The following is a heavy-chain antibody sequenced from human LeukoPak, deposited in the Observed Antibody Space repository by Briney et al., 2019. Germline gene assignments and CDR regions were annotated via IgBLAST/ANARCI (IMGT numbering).Heavy chain of an antibody. CDR2: ISYDGSNK. Sequence: GGSLRLSCAASGFTFSSYAMHWVRQAPGKGLEWVAVISYDGSNKYYADSVKGRFTISRDNSKNTLYLQMNSLRAEDTAVYYCARDSAAAPSAEYFQHWGQGTLVTVSS. CDR3: ARDSAAAPSAEYFQH. J-gene: IGHJ1*01. V-gene: IGHV3-30-3*01. CDR1: GFTFSSYA. D-gene: IGHD6-13*01.